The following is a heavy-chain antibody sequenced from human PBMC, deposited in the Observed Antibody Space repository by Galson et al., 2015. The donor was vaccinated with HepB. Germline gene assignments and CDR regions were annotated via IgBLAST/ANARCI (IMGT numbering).Heavy chain of an antibody. J-gene: IGHJ4*02. CDR2: VYYRGST. CDR3: ARQLVIPFTPDY. V-gene: IGHV4-39*01. D-gene: IGHD2-21*01. CDR1: GDSISSSSYY. Sequence: LSLTCTVSGDSISSSSYYWGWIRQPPGKGLEWIGSVYYRGSTYYNASLKSRVTVSVDTSKNQFSLKLSSVTAADTAVYYCARQLVIPFTPDYWGQGTLVTVSS.